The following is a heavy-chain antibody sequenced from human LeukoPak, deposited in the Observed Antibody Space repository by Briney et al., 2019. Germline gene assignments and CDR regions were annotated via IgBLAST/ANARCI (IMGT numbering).Heavy chain of an antibody. CDR1: GGTFSSYA. CDR2: IIPIFGTA. D-gene: IGHD3-3*01. Sequence: ASVKVSCKASGGTFSSYAISWVRQAPGQGLEWMGRIIPIFGTANYAQKFQGRVTITTDESTSTACMELSSLRSEDTAVYYCAREKYDFWSGALGYWGQGTLVTVSS. J-gene: IGHJ4*02. V-gene: IGHV1-69*05. CDR3: AREKYDFWSGALGY.